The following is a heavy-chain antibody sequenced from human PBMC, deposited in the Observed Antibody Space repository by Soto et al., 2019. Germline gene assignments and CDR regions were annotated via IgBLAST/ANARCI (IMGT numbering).Heavy chain of an antibody. V-gene: IGHV4-31*03. CDR1: GGSISSGGYY. J-gene: IGHJ4*02. CDR3: ARDNMVTGSFDY. D-gene: IGHD5-18*01. CDR2: IYYSGST. Sequence: SETLSLTCTVSGGSISSGGYYWSWIRQHPGKGLEWIGYIYYSGSTYYNPSLKSRVTITVDTSKNQFSLKLSSVTAADTAVYYCARDNMVTGSFDYWGQGTLVTVSS.